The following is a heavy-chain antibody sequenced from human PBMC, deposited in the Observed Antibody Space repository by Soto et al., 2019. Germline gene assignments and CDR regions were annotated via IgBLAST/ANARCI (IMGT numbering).Heavy chain of an antibody. CDR2: IYHSGST. CDR1: GGSISSSNW. V-gene: IGHV4-4*02. D-gene: IGHD2-21*02. J-gene: IGHJ5*02. CDR3: ARDRRHIVVVTAIRWFDP. Sequence: QVQLQESGPGLVKPSGTLSLTCAVSGGSISSSNWWSWVRQPPGKGLEWIGEIYHSGSTNYNPSLKSRVTISVDKSKNQFSLKLRSVTAADTAVYYCARDRRHIVVVTAIRWFDPWGQGTLVTVSS.